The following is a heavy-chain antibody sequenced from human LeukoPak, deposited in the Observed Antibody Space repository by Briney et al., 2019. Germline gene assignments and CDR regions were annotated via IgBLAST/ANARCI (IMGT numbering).Heavy chain of an antibody. CDR3: ARGYCSGGSCYSVENWFDP. CDR1: GYTFTKYY. CDR2: INPSSGGT. V-gene: IGHV1-2*06. Sequence: ASVKVSCKASGYTFTKYYMFLVRQAPGQGLEWMGRINPSSGGTGYAQKFQGRVTMTRDTSISTAYMELSRLRSDDTAMYYCARGYCSGGSCYSVENWFDPWGQGTLVTVSS. J-gene: IGHJ5*02. D-gene: IGHD2-15*01.